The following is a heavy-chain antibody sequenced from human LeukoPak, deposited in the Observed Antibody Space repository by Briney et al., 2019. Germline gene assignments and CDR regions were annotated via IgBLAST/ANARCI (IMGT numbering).Heavy chain of an antibody. CDR1: GFTFKNAW. J-gene: IGHJ4*02. CDR2: IKSKASGVTI. Sequence: GGSLRLXCAPSGFTFKNAWMNWVRQAPGKEPEWVGRIKSKASGVTIDYAAPVKGRFTISRDDSNNVLYLQMNSLKTEDTGVYYCTKDRPYSGSRNFDYWGQGTLVTVSS. CDR3: TKDRPYSGSRNFDY. D-gene: IGHD1-26*01. V-gene: IGHV3-15*01.